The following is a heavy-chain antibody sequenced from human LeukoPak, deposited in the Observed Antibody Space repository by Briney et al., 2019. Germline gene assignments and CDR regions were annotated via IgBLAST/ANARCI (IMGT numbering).Heavy chain of an antibody. Sequence: PSETLPLTCAVYGGSFSGYYWSWIRQPPGKGLEWIGTISYSGRTYSNPSLKSRVTISVDTSENQFSLRMSSVTAADTAVYYCGRQPCSGGSCYADYWGQGTLVTVSS. V-gene: IGHV4-34*01. CDR2: ISYSGRT. D-gene: IGHD2-15*01. J-gene: IGHJ4*02. CDR1: GGSFSGYY. CDR3: GRQPCSGGSCYADY.